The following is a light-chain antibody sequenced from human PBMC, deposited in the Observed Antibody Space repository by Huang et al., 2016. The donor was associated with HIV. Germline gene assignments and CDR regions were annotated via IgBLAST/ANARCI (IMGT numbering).Light chain of an antibody. J-gene: IGKJ1*01. CDR3: QQYQSVPWT. CDR1: QGISKS. V-gene: IGKV1-NL1*01. Sequence: DIQMTQSPSSLSASVGDRVTIICRASQGISKSLAWYQQKPGKAPKLLFYATSKLESGVPSRFSGSGSETNYTLTISTLQPEDLETYYCQQYQSVPWTFGQGTKVAI. CDR2: ATS.